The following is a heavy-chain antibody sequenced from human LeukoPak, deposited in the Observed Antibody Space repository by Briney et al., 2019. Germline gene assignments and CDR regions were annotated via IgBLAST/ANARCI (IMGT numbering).Heavy chain of an antibody. CDR1: GGSISSGDYY. CDR2: IYYSGST. Sequence: SQTLSLTCTVSGGSISSGDYYWSWIRQPPGKGLEWIGYIYYSGSTYYNPSLKSRVTISVDTSKNQFSLKLSSVTAADTAVYYCARSPNGYSSGWYGRWFDPWGQGTLVTVSS. J-gene: IGHJ5*02. V-gene: IGHV4-30-4*01. D-gene: IGHD6-19*01. CDR3: ARSPNGYSSGWYGRWFDP.